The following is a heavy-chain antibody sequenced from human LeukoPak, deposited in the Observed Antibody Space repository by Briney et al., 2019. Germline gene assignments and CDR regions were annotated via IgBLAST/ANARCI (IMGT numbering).Heavy chain of an antibody. D-gene: IGHD6-13*01. CDR2: INPSGGST. V-gene: IGHV1-46*01. Sequence: ASVKVSCKASGYTFTSYYMHWVRQAPGQGLEWMGIINPSGGSTSYAQKFQGRVTMTRDTSTSTVYMELSSLKASDTAMYYCARQGSIVATVKAFDIWGQGTMVTVSS. J-gene: IGHJ3*02. CDR1: GYTFTSYY. CDR3: ARQGSIVATVKAFDI.